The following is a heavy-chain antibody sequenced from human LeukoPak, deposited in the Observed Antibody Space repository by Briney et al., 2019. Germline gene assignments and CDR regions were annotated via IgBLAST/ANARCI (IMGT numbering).Heavy chain of an antibody. V-gene: IGHV3-21*01. CDR2: ISSGSSYI. J-gene: IGHJ6*03. CDR3: ARERGYSLYYYYYYMDV. D-gene: IGHD2-15*01. Sequence: GGSLRLSCAASGFTSSSYSMNWLRQAPGKGLEWVSSISSGSSYIYYADSVRGRFTISRDNAKNSLYLQMNSLRAEDTAVYYCARERGYSLYYYYYYMDVWGKGTTVTVSS. CDR1: GFTSSSYS.